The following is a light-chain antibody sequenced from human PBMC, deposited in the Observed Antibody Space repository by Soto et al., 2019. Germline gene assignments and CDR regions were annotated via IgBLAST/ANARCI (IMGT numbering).Light chain of an antibody. Sequence: DIVMTQSPLSLLVTPGEPASISCRSSQSLLHSNGYNCLDWYLQKPGQSPQLLIYLGSNRASGVPDRFSGSGSGTDFTLKISRVEAEDVGVYYCMQALQTPVTFGGGTKVEIK. J-gene: IGKJ4*01. CDR3: MQALQTPVT. CDR1: QSLLHSNGYNC. CDR2: LGS. V-gene: IGKV2-28*01.